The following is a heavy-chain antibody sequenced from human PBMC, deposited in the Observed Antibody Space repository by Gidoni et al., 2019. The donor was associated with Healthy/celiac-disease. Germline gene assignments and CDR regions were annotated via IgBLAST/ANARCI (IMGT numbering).Heavy chain of an antibody. V-gene: IGHV3-43*01. CDR1: GFNFDDYT. J-gene: IGHJ4*02. CDR3: AKDSKRWGGAPNY. D-gene: IGHD3-16*01. CDR2: ISCDSGST. Sequence: EVQLVASGGVVVQPGGSLTLSCAASGFNFDDYTMHWVRQAPGKGREWVSLISCDSGSTYYADSVKRRFTISRDNSKNSLYLQMNSLRTEDTALYYCAKDSKRWGGAPNYWGQGTLVTVSS.